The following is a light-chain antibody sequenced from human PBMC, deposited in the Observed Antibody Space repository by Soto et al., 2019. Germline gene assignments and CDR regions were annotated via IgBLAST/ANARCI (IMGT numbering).Light chain of an antibody. Sequence: EILMTQSPATLSLSPGERATLSCRASQSVSSNLAWYQQKPGQAPRLLIYGASTRATGIPARFSGSGSGTEFTLTISSLQSEDFAVYYCQQYNNWPLTFGGGIKVEIK. J-gene: IGKJ4*01. CDR3: QQYNNWPLT. CDR1: QSVSSN. V-gene: IGKV3-15*01. CDR2: GAS.